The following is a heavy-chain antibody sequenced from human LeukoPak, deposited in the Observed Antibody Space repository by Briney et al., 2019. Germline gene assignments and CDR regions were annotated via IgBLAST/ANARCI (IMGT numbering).Heavy chain of an antibody. CDR3: ARCGSYYYFDY. CDR2: ISSSGSTI. Sequence: TAGSLRLSCAASGFTFSDYYMSWIRQAPGKGLAWVSYISSSGSTICYADSVKGRFTISRDNAKNSLYLQMNSLRAEDTAVYYCARCGSYYYFDYWGQGTLVTVSS. D-gene: IGHD1-26*01. J-gene: IGHJ4*02. V-gene: IGHV3-11*01. CDR1: GFTFSDYY.